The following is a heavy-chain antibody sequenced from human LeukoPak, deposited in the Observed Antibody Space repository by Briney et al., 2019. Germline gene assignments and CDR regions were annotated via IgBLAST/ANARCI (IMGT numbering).Heavy chain of an antibody. J-gene: IGHJ4*01. CDR2: IDPDTGDT. CDR3: ARADHHSNSGCYDF. Sequence: ASVKVSCKPSGYTFIDHYLNWVSQAPGQGLESLGWIDPDTGDTNYPQKFQGRVTMSRDTSISTVYMELNRLRSDDTAVYYCARADHHSNSGCYDFWGLGTLVTVSS. CDR1: GYTFIDHY. D-gene: IGHD3-22*01. V-gene: IGHV1-2*02.